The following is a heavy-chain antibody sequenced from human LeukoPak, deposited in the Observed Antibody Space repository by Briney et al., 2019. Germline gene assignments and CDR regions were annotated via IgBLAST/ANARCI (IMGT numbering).Heavy chain of an antibody. CDR2: IRIKAYGGTT. Sequence: AGGSLRLSCTTSGFTFGDYAMSWVRQAPGKGLEWVGFIRIKAYGGTTEYAASVKGRFTISRDDSKSIAYLQMNSLKTEDTAVYYCTRDPGIAVAFWYFDLRGRGTLVTVSS. CDR1: GFTFGDYA. CDR3: TRDPGIAVAFWYFDL. D-gene: IGHD6-19*01. J-gene: IGHJ2*01. V-gene: IGHV3-49*04.